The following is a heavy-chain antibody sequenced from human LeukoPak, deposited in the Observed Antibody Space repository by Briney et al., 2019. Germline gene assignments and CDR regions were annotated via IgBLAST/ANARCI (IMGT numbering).Heavy chain of an antibody. D-gene: IGHD3-10*01. CDR3: AKDKTSMVRGVMLQ. J-gene: IGHJ4*02. CDR2: ISYDGSNK. V-gene: IGHV3-30*18. Sequence: PGGSLRLSCAVSGFTFSSFGMHWVRQAPGRGLEWVAVISYDGSNKYYADSVEGRFTISRDNSKKTLYLQMNSLRPEDTAVYYCAKDKTSMVRGVMLQWGQGTLVTVSS. CDR1: GFTFSSFG.